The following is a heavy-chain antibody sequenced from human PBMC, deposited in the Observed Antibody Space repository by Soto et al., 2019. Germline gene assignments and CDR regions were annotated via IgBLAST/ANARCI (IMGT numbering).Heavy chain of an antibody. Sequence: GGSLRLSCAASGFTFSSYSMNWVRQAPGKGLEWVSYISSSSSTIYYADSVKGRFTISRDNAKNSLYLQMYSLRDEDTAVYYCARDMTTVTVWGQGTLVTVSS. D-gene: IGHD4-17*01. CDR2: ISSSSSTI. CDR1: GFTFSSYS. CDR3: ARDMTTVTV. J-gene: IGHJ4*02. V-gene: IGHV3-48*02.